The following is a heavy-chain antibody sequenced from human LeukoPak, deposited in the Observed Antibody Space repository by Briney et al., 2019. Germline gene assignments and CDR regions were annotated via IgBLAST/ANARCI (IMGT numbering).Heavy chain of an antibody. Sequence: GGSLRLSCAASGFTFSTYAMSWVRQAPGKGLEWVSAVSGSGGSTYYADSVKGRFTISRDNAKNSLYLQMNSLRAEDTAVYYCARGTTIVTPPFDYWGQGTLVTVSS. CDR3: ARGTTIVTPPFDY. J-gene: IGHJ4*02. V-gene: IGHV3-23*01. CDR1: GFTFSTYA. CDR2: VSGSGGST. D-gene: IGHD1-26*01.